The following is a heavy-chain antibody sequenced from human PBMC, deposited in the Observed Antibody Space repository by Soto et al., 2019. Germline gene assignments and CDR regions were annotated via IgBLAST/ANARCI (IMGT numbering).Heavy chain of an antibody. CDR1: GGSISSYY. D-gene: IGHD6-13*01. V-gene: IGHV4-59*01. CDR3: ERHHYSSISDAFDI. J-gene: IGHJ3*02. CDR2: TYYSGRT. Sequence: PAETLSLSCTVSGGSISSYYWSWIRQPPGKGLEWIGYTYYSGRTNYNPSLKSPVTISVVTSKNQFAPRLSSVTAPDKAVSYCERHHYSSISDAFDICGHGTIVTVS.